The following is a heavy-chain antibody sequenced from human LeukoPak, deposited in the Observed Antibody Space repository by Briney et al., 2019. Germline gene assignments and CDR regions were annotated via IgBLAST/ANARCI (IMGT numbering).Heavy chain of an antibody. CDR2: ISSSGATM. D-gene: IGHD5-18*01. J-gene: IGHJ4*02. V-gene: IGHV3-48*03. Sequence: GGSLRLSCAASGFTLSTYEMNWVRQAPGKGLEWVAYISSSGATMFYADSVKGRFTISRDNAKSSLFLQMNSLRVEDTAVYYCARGYSYGSTGTYWGQGTLVTVSS. CDR1: GFTLSTYE. CDR3: ARGYSYGSTGTY.